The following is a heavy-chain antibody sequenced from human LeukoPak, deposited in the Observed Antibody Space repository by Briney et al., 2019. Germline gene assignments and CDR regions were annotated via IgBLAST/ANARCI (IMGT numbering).Heavy chain of an antibody. Sequence: SQTLSLTCAISGDSVSSNSAAWNWIRQSPSRGLEWLGRTYYRSKWYNDYAVSVKSRITINPDTSKNQFSLQLNSVTPEDTAVYYCARARSDYDFWSGYYTRYYYGMDVWGQGTTVTVSS. CDR3: ARARSDYDFWSGYYTRYYYGMDV. J-gene: IGHJ6*02. V-gene: IGHV6-1*01. CDR2: TYYRSKWYN. CDR1: GDSVSSNSAA. D-gene: IGHD3-3*01.